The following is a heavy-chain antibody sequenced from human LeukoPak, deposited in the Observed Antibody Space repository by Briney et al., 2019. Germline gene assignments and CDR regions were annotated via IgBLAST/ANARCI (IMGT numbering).Heavy chain of an antibody. CDR1: GFTFSTYW. V-gene: IGHV3-7*01. CDR3: ATDHGFHYGAYFDY. CDR2: IKRDGSEK. J-gene: IGHJ4*02. D-gene: IGHD4-17*01. Sequence: PGGSLKISCAASGFTFSTYWMSWVRQAPGKGLEWVANIKRDGSEKFQVDSVKGRFTISRDNAKNSLYLEMNSLRAEDTAVYYCATDHGFHYGAYFDYWGQGTLVTVSS.